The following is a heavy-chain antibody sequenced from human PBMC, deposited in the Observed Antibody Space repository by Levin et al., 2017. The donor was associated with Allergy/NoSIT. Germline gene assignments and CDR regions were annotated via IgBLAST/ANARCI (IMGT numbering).Heavy chain of an antibody. D-gene: IGHD6-13*01. CDR1: EFTFGDYA. CDR2: ISWNSAGI. Sequence: SCAGAEFTFGDYAIHWVRQPPGKGLEWVSGISWNSAGIDYADSVKGRFTISRDNAKNSLYLQMNSLRAEDTALYYCARKRTIAAAGFDVFDIWGQGTMVTVSS. V-gene: IGHV3-9*01. J-gene: IGHJ3*02. CDR3: ARKRTIAAAGFDVFDI.